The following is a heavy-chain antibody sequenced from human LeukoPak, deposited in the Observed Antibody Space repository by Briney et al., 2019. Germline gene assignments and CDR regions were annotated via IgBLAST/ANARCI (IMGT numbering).Heavy chain of an antibody. CDR3: ARRVRGSYYGLDAFDI. J-gene: IGHJ3*02. D-gene: IGHD1-26*01. V-gene: IGHV4-39*01. CDR1: GGSISSSSYY. CDR2: IYYSGST. Sequence: PSETLSLTCTVSGGSISSSSYYWGWIRQPPGKGLEWIGSIYYSGSTYYNPSLKSRVTISVDTSKNQFSLKLSSVTAADTAVYYCARRVRGSYYGLDAFDIWGQGTMVTVSS.